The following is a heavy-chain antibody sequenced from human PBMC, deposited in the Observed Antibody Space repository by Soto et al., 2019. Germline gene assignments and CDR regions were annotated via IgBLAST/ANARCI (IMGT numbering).Heavy chain of an antibody. CDR2: ISADKGNR. CDR1: GYTCTSYG. CDR3: ARDEAYKWNDWGWFDP. J-gene: IGHJ5*02. V-gene: IGHV1-18*01. Sequence: QVQLVQSGAEVKKPGASVKVSCKASGYTCTSYGIRGVRQATGQGLEWMGWISADKGNRKYAQKIQGRVTMTTDTSTSTAYMELRSRRSDDTAVDYCARDEAYKWNDWGWFDPCGQGTLVPVSS. D-gene: IGHD1-1*01.